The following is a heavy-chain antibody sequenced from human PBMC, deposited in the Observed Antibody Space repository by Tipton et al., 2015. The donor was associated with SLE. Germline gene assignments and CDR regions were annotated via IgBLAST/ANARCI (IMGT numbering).Heavy chain of an antibody. CDR2: IYYSGRT. Sequence: TLSLTCTVSGGSISSSSYYWGWIRQPPGKGLEWIGSIYYSGRTYYNPSLKSRVTISVDTSKNQFSLKLSSVTAADTAVYYCANGGSVTMVQGVRLDYWGQGTLVTVSS. CDR1: GGSISSSSYY. D-gene: IGHD3-10*01. CDR3: ANGGSVTMVQGVRLDY. J-gene: IGHJ4*02. V-gene: IGHV4-39*07.